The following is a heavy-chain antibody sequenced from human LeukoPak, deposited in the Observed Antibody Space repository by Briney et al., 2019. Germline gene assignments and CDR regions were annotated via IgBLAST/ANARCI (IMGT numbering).Heavy chain of an antibody. J-gene: IGHJ4*02. CDR1: GFTVSSNY. D-gene: IGHD5-24*01. CDR2: IYSGGST. CDR3: AREGGDGYSFDY. Sequence: GGSLRLSCEASGFTVSSNYMSWVRQAPGKGLEWVSVIYSGGSTYYADSVKGRFTISRDNSKNTLYLQMNSLRAEDTAVYYCAREGGDGYSFDYWGQGTLVTVSS. V-gene: IGHV3-53*01.